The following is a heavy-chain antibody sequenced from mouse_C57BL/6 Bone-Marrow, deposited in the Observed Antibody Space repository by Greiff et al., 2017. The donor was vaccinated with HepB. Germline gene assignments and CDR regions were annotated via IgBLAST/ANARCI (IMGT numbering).Heavy chain of an antibody. V-gene: IGHV1-26*01. CDR2: INPNNGGT. CDR3: ARTRTVYYRPWFAY. J-gene: IGHJ3*01. D-gene: IGHD1-1*01. CDR1: GYTFTDYY. Sequence: EVQLQQSGPELVKPGASVKISCKASGYTFTDYYMNWVKQSHGKSLEWIGDINPNNGGTSYNQKFKGKATLTVDKSSSTAYMELLSLTSEDSAVYYCARTRTVYYRPWFAYWGQGTLVTVSA.